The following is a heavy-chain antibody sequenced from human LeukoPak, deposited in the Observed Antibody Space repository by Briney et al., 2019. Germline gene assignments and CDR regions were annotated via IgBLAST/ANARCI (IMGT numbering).Heavy chain of an antibody. CDR2: ISGSGDST. Sequence: GGSLRLSCAASGFTFSSYGMSWVRQAPGKGLEWVSAISGSGDSTYYADSVKGRFTISGDNSKNTLYLQMNSLRAEDTAVYYCAKDGSRTVVTSSFDIWGQGTMVTVSS. CDR3: AKDGSRTVVTSSFDI. D-gene: IGHD4-23*01. V-gene: IGHV3-23*01. CDR1: GFTFSSYG. J-gene: IGHJ3*02.